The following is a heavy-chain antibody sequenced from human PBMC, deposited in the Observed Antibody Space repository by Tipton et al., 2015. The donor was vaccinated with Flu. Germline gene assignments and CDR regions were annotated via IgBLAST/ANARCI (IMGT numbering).Heavy chain of an antibody. CDR2: IYYSGST. D-gene: IGHD3-22*01. J-gene: IGHJ4*02. Sequence: LSCTVSGGSISSGSYYWGWIRQPPGKGLEWIGSIYYSGSTYYNPSLKSRVTISVDTSKNQFSLKLSSVTAADTAVYYCARLRANYYDSSGYSDYWGQGTLVTVSS. V-gene: IGHV4-39*07. CDR1: GGSISSGSYY. CDR3: ARLRANYYDSSGYSDY.